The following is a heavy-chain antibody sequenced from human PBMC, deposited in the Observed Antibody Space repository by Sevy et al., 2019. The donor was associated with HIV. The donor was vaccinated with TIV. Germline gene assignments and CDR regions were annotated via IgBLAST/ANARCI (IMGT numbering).Heavy chain of an antibody. D-gene: IGHD3-9*01. J-gene: IGHJ4*02. CDR3: AAWNILTHSFFDS. CDR1: GFTVSTTY. CDR2: PYSGGRT. V-gene: IGHV3-53*01. Sequence: GSLRLSCAASGFTVSTTYMTWVRQAPGKGLEWISPPYSGGRTYYADPLKGRFTISRDTSKNTLYLQLNSLRAEDTAVYYCAAWNILTHSFFDSWGQGTLVTVSS.